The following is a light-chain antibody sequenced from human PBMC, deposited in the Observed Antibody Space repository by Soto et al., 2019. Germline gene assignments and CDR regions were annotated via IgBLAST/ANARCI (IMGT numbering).Light chain of an antibody. CDR1: SSDIGAYNY. CDR2: DVG. CDR3: SSYTSSGTVV. J-gene: IGLJ3*02. V-gene: IGLV2-14*01. Sequence: QSVLTQPASVSGSPGQSITISCTGTSSDIGAYNYVSWYQQHRGKAPKLMIYDVGNRPSGVSNRFSGSKSGNTASLTISGLQAEDEVDYYCSSYTSSGTVVFGGGTKVTVL.